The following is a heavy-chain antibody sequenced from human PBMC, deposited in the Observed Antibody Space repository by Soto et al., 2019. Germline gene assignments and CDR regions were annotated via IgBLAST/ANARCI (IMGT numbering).Heavy chain of an antibody. CDR2: IIPIFGTA. CDR1: GGTFSSYA. J-gene: IGHJ4*02. CDR3: AGDPEGYNHKGPFDY. V-gene: IGHV1-69*12. Sequence: QVQLVQSGAEVKKPGSSVKVSCKASGGTFSSYAISWVRQAPGQGLEWMGGIIPIFGTANYAQKVRGRVTIXXDXSXXTSYMELSSLRSEDTAVYYCAGDPEGYNHKGPFDYWGQGTLVTVSS. D-gene: IGHD1-1*01.